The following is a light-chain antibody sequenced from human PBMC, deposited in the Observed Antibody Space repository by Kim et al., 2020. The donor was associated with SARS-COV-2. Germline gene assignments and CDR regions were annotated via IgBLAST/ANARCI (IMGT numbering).Light chain of an antibody. J-gene: IGKJ1*01. CDR2: GAS. Sequence: PGERSTLSFRASQSVSGTYLAWFRQKPGLAPRLLVYGASSRATGIPDRFSRSGSGTDFTLTISRLEPEDFAVYYCQQYGPSSRWTFGQGTKVDIK. V-gene: IGKV3-20*01. CDR3: QQYGPSSRWT. CDR1: QSVSGTY.